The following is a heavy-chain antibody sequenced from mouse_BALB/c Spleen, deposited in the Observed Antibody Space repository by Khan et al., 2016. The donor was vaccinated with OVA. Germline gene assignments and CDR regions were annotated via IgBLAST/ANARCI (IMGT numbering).Heavy chain of an antibody. J-gene: IGHJ1*01. V-gene: IGHV1-69*02. CDR2: IYPSASYT. CDR1: GYTFTSYW. D-gene: IGHD1-1*01. Sequence: QVQLLQPGAELVRPGASVKLSCKASGYTFTSYWINWVKQTPGKGLEWIGNIYPSASYTNYNQNFKDKVTLSIDKSSSTVYMKLSSPKSEDTDVYYCTRFIPTVPYCDFDVWGAGTTVTVSS. CDR3: TRFIPTVPYCDFDV.